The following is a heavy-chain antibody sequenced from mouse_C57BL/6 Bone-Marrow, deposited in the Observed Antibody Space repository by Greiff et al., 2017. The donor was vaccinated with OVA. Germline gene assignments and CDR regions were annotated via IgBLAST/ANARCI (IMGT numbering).Heavy chain of an antibody. J-gene: IGHJ4*01. V-gene: IGHV1-62-2*01. Sequence: QVQLQQSGAELVKPGASVKLSCKASGYTFTEYTIHWVKQRPGQGLEWIGWFYPGGGSTQYNEKFKDKATVTADKSSSTVYMELSSLTSEDSAVYFCARHEVCYGYEGAMDYWGQGTSVTVSS. CDR2: FYPGGGST. CDR1: GYTFTEYT. CDR3: ARHEVCYGYEGAMDY. D-gene: IGHD2-2*01.